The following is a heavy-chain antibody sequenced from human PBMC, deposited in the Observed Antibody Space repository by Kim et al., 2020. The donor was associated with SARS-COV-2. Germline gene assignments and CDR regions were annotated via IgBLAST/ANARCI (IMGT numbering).Heavy chain of an antibody. CDR2: IGGLDGGI. J-gene: IGHJ5*02. CDR1: GFSFGIYA. V-gene: IGHV3-23*01. Sequence: GGSLRLSCAASGFSFGIYAMSWVRQAPGKGLEWVSTIGGLDGGIFHAESVKGRFTISRDNSKNTLYIQMTNHKTEDTATYYCARRPGTAAGGTAHFGPWGQGTLINVSS. D-gene: IGHD6-13*01. CDR3: ARRPGTAAGGTAHFGP.